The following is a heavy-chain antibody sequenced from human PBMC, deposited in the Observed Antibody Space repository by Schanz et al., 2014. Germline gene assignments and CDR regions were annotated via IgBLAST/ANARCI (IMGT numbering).Heavy chain of an antibody. V-gene: IGHV1-2*04. CDR3: ARGRGCTGGSCYSWFDL. Sequence: QGQLVQSGAEVKKPGASVKVSCKASGYTFSDYYIHWVRQAPGQGLEWMGWINPNTGGTNFAQKFQGWVTVTRDTSISTVYMELSRVTYEDTAVYYCARGRGCTGGSCYSWFDLWGQGTLVTVSS. D-gene: IGHD2-15*01. CDR1: GYTFSDYY. J-gene: IGHJ5*02. CDR2: INPNTGGT.